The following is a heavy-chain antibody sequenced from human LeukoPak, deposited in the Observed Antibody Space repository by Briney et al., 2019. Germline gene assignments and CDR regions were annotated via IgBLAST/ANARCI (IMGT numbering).Heavy chain of an antibody. D-gene: IGHD6-6*01. CDR3: ARGIAARPFDAFDI. J-gene: IGHJ3*02. Sequence: SETLSLTCTVSGGSISSSSYYWGWIRQPPGKGLEWIGSIYYSGSTYYNPSLKSRVTISVDTSKNQFSLKLSSVTAADTAVYYCARGIAARPFDAFDIWGQGTMVTVSS. CDR2: IYYSGST. CDR1: GGSISSSSYY. V-gene: IGHV4-39*07.